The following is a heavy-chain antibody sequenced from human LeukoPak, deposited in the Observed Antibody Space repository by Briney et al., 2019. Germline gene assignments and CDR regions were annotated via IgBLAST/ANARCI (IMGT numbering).Heavy chain of an antibody. V-gene: IGHV4-59*12. D-gene: IGHD4-17*01. Sequence: SETLSLTCTVSGGSMSPYYWNWIRQAPGKGLEWIGYVFYSGNTYYNPSLRGRVTISIDTSKSQFSLKLSSVTAADTAVYYCASMTTVIYYFDYWGQGTLVTVSS. CDR3: ASMTTVIYYFDY. CDR2: VFYSGNT. J-gene: IGHJ4*02. CDR1: GGSMSPYY.